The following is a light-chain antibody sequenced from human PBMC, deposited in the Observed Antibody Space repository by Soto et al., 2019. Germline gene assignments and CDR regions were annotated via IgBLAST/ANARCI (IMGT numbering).Light chain of an antibody. CDR2: GAS. V-gene: IGKV3-15*01. Sequence: EIVMTQSPASLSVSPGETATLSCRASQSISNSLAWYQQKPGQAPSLLIYGASTRATGIPARFSGSGSGTEFTLTISTLQSEDAAHYYCQQYNNWPPRTFGKGTKLEIK. J-gene: IGKJ2*01. CDR3: QQYNNWPPRT. CDR1: QSISNS.